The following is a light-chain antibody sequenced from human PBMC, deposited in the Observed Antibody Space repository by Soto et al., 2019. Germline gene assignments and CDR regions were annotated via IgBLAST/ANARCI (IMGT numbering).Light chain of an antibody. Sequence: QSVLTQPASVSGSPGQSITIYCIGTGSDIGGYNYVSWYQQHPGKAPTLMIYDVWARPLGVSHRFSGSKSGNTASLTISGLQGDDEADYYCSSYTADMTYVFGTATKVTVL. CDR1: GSDIGGYNY. J-gene: IGLJ1*01. V-gene: IGLV2-14*03. CDR2: DVW. CDR3: SSYTADMTYV.